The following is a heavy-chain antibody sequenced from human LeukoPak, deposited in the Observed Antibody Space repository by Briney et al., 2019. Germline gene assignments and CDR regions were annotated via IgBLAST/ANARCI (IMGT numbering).Heavy chain of an antibody. CDR3: ARDATKLITMVRGVIAWFDP. J-gene: IGHJ5*02. Sequence: GGSLRPSCAASGFTFSSYSMNWVRHAPGEGLEWVSSISSSSSYIYYAASVTGRFTTSRDNATSSLYLQMNSVRAEDTAVYHCARDATKLITMVRGVIAWFDPWGQGTLVTVSS. CDR1: GFTFSSYS. D-gene: IGHD3-10*01. CDR2: ISSSSSYI. V-gene: IGHV3-21*01.